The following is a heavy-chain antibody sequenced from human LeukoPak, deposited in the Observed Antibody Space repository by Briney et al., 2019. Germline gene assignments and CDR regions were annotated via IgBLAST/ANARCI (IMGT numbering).Heavy chain of an antibody. CDR3: ARVINDFWSGYMDV. D-gene: IGHD3-3*01. V-gene: IGHV3-23*01. CDR2: ISGSGGST. Sequence: GGSLRLSCAASGFTFSSYAMSWVRQAPGKGLEWVSAISGSGGSTYYADSVKGRFTISRDNSKNTLYLQMNSLRAEDTAVYYCARVINDFWSGYMDVWGKGTTVTVSS. CDR1: GFTFSSYA. J-gene: IGHJ6*04.